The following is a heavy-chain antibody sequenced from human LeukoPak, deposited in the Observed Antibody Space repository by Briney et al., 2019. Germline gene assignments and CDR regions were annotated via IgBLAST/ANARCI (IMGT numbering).Heavy chain of an antibody. D-gene: IGHD2-15*01. Sequence: PGGSLRLSCAASGFTVSSNYMSWVRQAPGKGLEWVSVIYSGGSTYYADSVKGRFTISRDNSKNTLYLQMNSLRAEDTAVYYCAREVPSGYLDYWGQGTLVTVSS. V-gene: IGHV3-53*01. CDR1: GFTVSSNY. CDR3: AREVPSGYLDY. CDR2: IYSGGST. J-gene: IGHJ4*02.